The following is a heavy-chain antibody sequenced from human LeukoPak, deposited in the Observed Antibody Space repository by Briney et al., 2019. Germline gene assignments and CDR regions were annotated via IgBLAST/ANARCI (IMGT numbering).Heavy chain of an antibody. J-gene: IGHJ6*01. Sequence: GGSLRLSCAASGFTFSSYAMSWVRQAPGKGLEWVSAISGSGGSTYYADSVKGRFTISRDNSKSTLYLQMNSLRAEDTAVYYCAKETIAVAELFYYYYYGMDVWGQGTTVTVSS. CDR1: GFTFSSYA. CDR3: AKETIAVAELFYYYYYGMDV. V-gene: IGHV3-23*01. D-gene: IGHD6-19*01. CDR2: ISGSGGST.